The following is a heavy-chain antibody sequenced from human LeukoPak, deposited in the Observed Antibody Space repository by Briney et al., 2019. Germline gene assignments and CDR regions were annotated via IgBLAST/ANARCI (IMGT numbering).Heavy chain of an antibody. D-gene: IGHD3-16*01. CDR1: GGSFSGYY. V-gene: IGHV4-34*01. J-gene: IGHJ4*02. Sequence: PSETLSLTCAVYGGSFSGYYWSWIRQPPGKGLEWIGEINHSGSTNYNPSLKGRVTISVDTSKNQFSLKLSSVTAADTAVYYCARHEGDDYYFDYWGQGTLVTVSS. CDR2: INHSGST. CDR3: ARHEGDDYYFDY.